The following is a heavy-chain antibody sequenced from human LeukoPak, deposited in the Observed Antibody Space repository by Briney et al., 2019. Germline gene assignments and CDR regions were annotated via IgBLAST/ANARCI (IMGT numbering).Heavy chain of an antibody. V-gene: IGHV3-15*05. CDR2: IKSKTDGGTT. J-gene: IGHJ2*01. CDR3: ARDQTYGDYWYFDL. Sequence: GGSLRLSCAASGFTFSNAWMSWVRQAPGKGLEWVGRIKSKTDGGTTDYAAPVKGRFTISRDNAKNTLYLQMNSLRAEDTAVNYCARDQTYGDYWYFDLWGRGTLVTVSS. D-gene: IGHD4-17*01. CDR1: GFTFSNAW.